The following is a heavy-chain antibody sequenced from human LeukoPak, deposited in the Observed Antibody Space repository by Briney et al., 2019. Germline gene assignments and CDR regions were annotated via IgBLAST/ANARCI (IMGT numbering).Heavy chain of an antibody. CDR1: GYTFTGYY. CDR2: INPNSGGT. CDR3: ARSDFGSWNYVY. J-gene: IGHJ4*02. D-gene: IGHD1-7*01. V-gene: IGHV1-2*04. Sequence: ASVKVSCKASGYTFTGYYMHWVRQAPGQGLEWMGWINPNSGGTNYAQRFQGWVTMTRDTSISTAYMELSRLRSDDTAVYYCARSDFGSWNYVYWGQGTLVTVSS.